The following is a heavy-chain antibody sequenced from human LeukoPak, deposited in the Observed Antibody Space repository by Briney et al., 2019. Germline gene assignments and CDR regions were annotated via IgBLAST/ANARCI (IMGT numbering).Heavy chain of an antibody. CDR3: ARASSSWYLNWFDP. D-gene: IGHD6-13*01. J-gene: IGHJ5*02. CDR2: INPNSGGT. V-gene: IGHV1-2*02. Sequence: ASVKVSCKASGYTFTGYYMHWVRQAPGQGLEWMGWINPNSGGTNYAQKFQGRVTMTTDTSTSTAYMELRSLRSDDTAVYYCARASSSWYLNWFDPWGQGTLVTVSS. CDR1: GYTFTGYY.